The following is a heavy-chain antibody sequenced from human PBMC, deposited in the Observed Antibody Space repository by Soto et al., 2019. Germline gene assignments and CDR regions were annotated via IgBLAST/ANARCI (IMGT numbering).Heavy chain of an antibody. D-gene: IGHD5-18*01. CDR2: IYTDGST. Sequence: EVQLVESGGGLVQPGGSLRLSCAASGFTVSSNYMSWVRQAPGKGLEWVSVIYTDGSTYYADSVKGRFTISRHNSKNTLYLQMNSLRAEDTAVYYCASGGYRYGDDYWGQGTLVTVSS. V-gene: IGHV3-53*04. CDR3: ASGGYRYGDDY. J-gene: IGHJ4*02. CDR1: GFTVSSNY.